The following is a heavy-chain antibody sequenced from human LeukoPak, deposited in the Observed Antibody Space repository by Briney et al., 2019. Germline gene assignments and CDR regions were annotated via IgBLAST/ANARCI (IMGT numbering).Heavy chain of an antibody. Sequence: GGSLRLSCAASGFALSSHWMTWVRQGPGRGPEWVANVNRAGSETYYLDSVKGRFTISKDNAKNSLYLQMNSLRAEDTALYHWARNNGMDVWGQGTTVIVSS. CDR1: GFALSSHW. CDR2: VNRAGSET. J-gene: IGHJ6*02. V-gene: IGHV3-7*03. CDR3: ARNNGMDV.